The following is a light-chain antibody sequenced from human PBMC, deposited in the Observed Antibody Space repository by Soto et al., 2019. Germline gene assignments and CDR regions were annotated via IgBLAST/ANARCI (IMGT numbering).Light chain of an antibody. V-gene: IGKV3-20*01. CDR1: HAVTNNF. J-gene: IGKJ2*01. CDR2: GAS. Sequence: EIVLTQSPGTLSLSPGERATLSCRASHAVTNNFLAWYQQKPGQAPRLVIYGASSRPAGIPDRFSGSGAGTDFTLSISRLEPEDVAVYFCQQYGTSPGTVGQGTKLEIK. CDR3: QQYGTSPGT.